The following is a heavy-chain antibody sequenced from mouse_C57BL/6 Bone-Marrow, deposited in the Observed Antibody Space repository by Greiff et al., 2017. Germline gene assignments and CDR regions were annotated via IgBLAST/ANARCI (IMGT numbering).Heavy chain of an antibody. J-gene: IGHJ4*01. CDR3: AGLYYSNEGAMDY. CDR1: GYTFTDYN. V-gene: IGHV1-22*01. Sequence: VQLQQSGPELVKPGASVKMSCKASGYTFTDYNMHWVKQSHGKSLEWIGYINPNNGGTSYNQKFKGKATLTVNKSSSTAYMELRSLTSEDSAVYYCAGLYYSNEGAMDYWGQGTSVTVSS. D-gene: IGHD2-5*01. CDR2: INPNNGGT.